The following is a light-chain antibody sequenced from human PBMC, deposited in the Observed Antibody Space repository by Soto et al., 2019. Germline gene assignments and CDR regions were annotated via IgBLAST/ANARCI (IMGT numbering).Light chain of an antibody. CDR3: SSYANTNKVL. CDR2: AVT. J-gene: IGLJ2*01. Sequence: QSALTQPASVSGSPGQSITISCTGTNSDLGSFEYVSWYQQHPGKAPKLIIYAVTNRPSGVSRRISGSKSANTASLTISGLQPEDEATYYCSSYANTNKVLFGGGTKLTVL. CDR1: NSDLGSFEY. V-gene: IGLV2-14*03.